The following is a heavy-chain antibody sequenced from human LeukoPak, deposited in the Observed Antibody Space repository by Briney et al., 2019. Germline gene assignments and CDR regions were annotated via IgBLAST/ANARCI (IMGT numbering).Heavy chain of an antibody. CDR2: ILYDGSNK. Sequence: AVILYDGSNKYYADSVKGRFTISRDNSKNTVYVQMNSLRAEDTAVYYCAKGTGNIVATIDYWGQGTLVTVSS. J-gene: IGHJ4*02. CDR3: AKGTGNIVATIDY. V-gene: IGHV3-33*06. D-gene: IGHD5-12*01.